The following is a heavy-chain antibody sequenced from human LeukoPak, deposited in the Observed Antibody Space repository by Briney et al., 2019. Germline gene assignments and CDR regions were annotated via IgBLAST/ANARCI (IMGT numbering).Heavy chain of an antibody. CDR1: GFTFGSYT. V-gene: IGHV3-21*01. D-gene: IGHD6-6*01. Sequence: GGSLRLSCAASGFTFGSYTMDWVRQAPGKGLEWVSSIYSSSRFIYYADSVKGRFTISRDNARSSLFLQMNSLRAEDTAVYYCAKEYSSSFFAGSFAFDIWGQGTMVTVSS. J-gene: IGHJ3*02. CDR3: AKEYSSSFFAGSFAFDI. CDR2: IYSSSRFI.